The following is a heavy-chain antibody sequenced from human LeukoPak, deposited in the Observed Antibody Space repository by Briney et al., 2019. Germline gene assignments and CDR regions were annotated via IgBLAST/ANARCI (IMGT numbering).Heavy chain of an antibody. D-gene: IGHD2-8*02. CDR2: ISSSSSTI. CDR3: ARDLRDTGNY. CDR1: GFTFSTYN. V-gene: IGHV3-48*02. J-gene: IGHJ4*02. Sequence: GGSLRLSCVASGFTFSTYNMNWARQAPGKGLEGVSYISSSSSTIYYADSVKRRITISRDNAKNSLYLQMNSLRDEDTAVYYCARDLRDTGNYWGQGTLVTVSS.